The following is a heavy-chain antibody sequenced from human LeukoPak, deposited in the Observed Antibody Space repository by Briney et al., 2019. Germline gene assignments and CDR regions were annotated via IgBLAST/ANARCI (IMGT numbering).Heavy chain of an antibody. J-gene: IGHJ3*02. CDR2: IYPTDSTT. Sequence: GESLKISCKGSGYSFTSNWIAWVRQMPGKGLEWMGIIYPTDSTTRYSPSFQGQVTISADKSINTAYLQWSSLKASDTAMYYCASHPHWGDAFDIWGQGTMVTVSS. CDR3: ASHPHWGDAFDI. CDR1: GYSFTSNW. D-gene: IGHD7-27*01. V-gene: IGHV5-51*01.